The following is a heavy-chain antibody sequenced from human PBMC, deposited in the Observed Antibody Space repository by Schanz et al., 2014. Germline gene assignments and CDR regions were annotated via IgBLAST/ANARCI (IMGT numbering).Heavy chain of an antibody. Sequence: EVQLVESGGGLIQPGGSLRLSCAASGFGFSSYSMNWVRQAPGKGLEWVSYVRRSTPDIYYADSVKGRFTMSRDNAKNSVFLQMNSLRAEDTAVYYCVRDSFFAFDYWGQGTLVTVSS. D-gene: IGHD3-3*01. CDR3: VRDSFFAFDY. CDR1: GFGFSSYS. J-gene: IGHJ4*02. V-gene: IGHV3-48*01. CDR2: VRRSTPDI.